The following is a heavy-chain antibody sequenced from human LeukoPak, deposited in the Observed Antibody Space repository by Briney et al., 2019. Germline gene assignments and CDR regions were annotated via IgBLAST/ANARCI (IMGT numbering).Heavy chain of an antibody. CDR3: ARDRGPRADYYDSSGYYWPFDY. V-gene: IGHV3-11*01. J-gene: IGHJ4*02. CDR2: ISSSGSAI. D-gene: IGHD3-22*01. Sequence: GGSLRLSCAASGFTFRDYYMTWIRQAPGKGLEWVSYISSSGSAIYYADSVKGRFTTSRDNAKNSLYLQMNSLRVEDTAVYYCARDRGPRADYYDSSGYYWPFDYWGQGTLVTVSS. CDR1: GFTFRDYY.